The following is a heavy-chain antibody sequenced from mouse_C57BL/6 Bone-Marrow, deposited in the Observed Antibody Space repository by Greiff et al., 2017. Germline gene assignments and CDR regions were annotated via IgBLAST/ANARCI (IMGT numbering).Heavy chain of an antibody. CDR1: GYTFTSYG. J-gene: IGHJ1*03. CDR2: ISPRSGNT. Sequence: VQLQQSGAELARPGASVKLSCKASGYTFTSYGISWVKQRTGQGLEWIGEISPRSGNTYYNEKFKGKATLTADKSSSTAYMELRSLTSEDSAVYFWARRVPGGYFDVWGTGTTVTVSS. D-gene: IGHD2-14*01. CDR3: ARRVPGGYFDV. V-gene: IGHV1-81*01.